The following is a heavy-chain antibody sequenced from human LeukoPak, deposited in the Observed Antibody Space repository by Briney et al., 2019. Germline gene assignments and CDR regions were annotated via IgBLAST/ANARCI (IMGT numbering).Heavy chain of an antibody. D-gene: IGHD6-13*01. CDR2: IYTSGST. Sequence: NPSETLSLTCTVSGGSISSYYWSWIRQPPGKGLEWIGYIYTSGSTNYNPSLKSRVTISVDTSKNQFSMKLSSVTAADTAVYYCARLGQQLVFDPWGQGTLVTVSS. CDR1: GGSISSYY. CDR3: ARLGQQLVFDP. V-gene: IGHV4-4*09. J-gene: IGHJ5*02.